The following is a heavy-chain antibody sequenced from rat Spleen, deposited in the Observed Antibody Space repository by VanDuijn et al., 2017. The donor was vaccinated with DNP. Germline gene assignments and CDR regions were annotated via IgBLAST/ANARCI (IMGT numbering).Heavy chain of an antibody. V-gene: IGHV5S13*01. CDR3: ATGVYGGYEDWFAY. J-gene: IGHJ3*01. CDR1: GFTFSDYY. Sequence: EVQLVESGGGLVQPGRSLKLSCVASGFTFSDYYMAWVRQAPTKGLEWVATINTSGAGPYYPDSVKGRFTISRDNAKNSQYLQMDSLRSEDTATYYCATGVYGGYEDWFAYWGQGTLVTVSS. D-gene: IGHD1-11*01. CDR2: INTSGAGP.